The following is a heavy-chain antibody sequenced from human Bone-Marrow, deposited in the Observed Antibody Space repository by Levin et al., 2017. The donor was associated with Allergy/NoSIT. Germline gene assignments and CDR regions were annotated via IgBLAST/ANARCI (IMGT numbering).Heavy chain of an antibody. Sequence: PGGSLRLSCAASGFSLSSSGMHWVRQAPGKGLEWVAVMWSDGINTFYSDSVKGRFTFSRDNSKNMLYLYMNNLRVDDTAVYYCAKEPAPFSLGDYSGQGTLVTVSS. V-gene: IGHV3-33*06. CDR1: GFSLSSSG. CDR2: MWSDGINT. CDR3: AKEPAPFSLGDY. J-gene: IGHJ4*02.